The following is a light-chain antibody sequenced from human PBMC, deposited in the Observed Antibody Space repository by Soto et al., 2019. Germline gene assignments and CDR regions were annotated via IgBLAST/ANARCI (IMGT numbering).Light chain of an antibody. CDR1: QSISSSY. Sequence: DIGLTQSQGSLSLSPGQRATLSCRASQSISSSYVSWYQQKPGQAPRLLIYGASSRATGVPDRFSGSGSGTDFTLTISKLEPEDFAVYYCQQYGSLFTFGPGTKVDIK. V-gene: IGKV3-20*01. CDR2: GAS. CDR3: QQYGSLFT. J-gene: IGKJ3*01.